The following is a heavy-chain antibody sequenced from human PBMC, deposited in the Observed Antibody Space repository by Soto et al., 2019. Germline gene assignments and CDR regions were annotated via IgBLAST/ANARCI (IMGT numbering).Heavy chain of an antibody. CDR3: ARSQSRAFDI. J-gene: IGHJ3*02. V-gene: IGHV6-1*01. CDR2: TFYRSKWYN. Sequence: SQTLSLTCAISGDRVSSNSAAWNWIRQSPSRGLEWLGKTFYRSKWYNEYAVSVKSRITVNPDTSKNQFSLQLNSVTPEDTAVYYCARSQSRAFDIWGQGTMVTVSS. CDR1: GDRVSSNSAA.